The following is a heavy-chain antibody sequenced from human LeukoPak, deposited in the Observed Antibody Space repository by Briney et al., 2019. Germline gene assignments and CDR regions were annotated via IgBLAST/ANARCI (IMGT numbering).Heavy chain of an antibody. CDR2: ISSSSSYI. V-gene: IGHV3-21*01. Sequence: GGSLRLSCAASGFTFSSYSMNWVRQAPGKGLEWVSSISSSSSYIYYADSVKGRFTISRDDAKKSVFLHMNSLRAEDTAVYFCATWDDYGDFVAFEYWGQGTLVTVSS. CDR1: GFTFSSYS. D-gene: IGHD4-17*01. CDR3: ATWDDYGDFVAFEY. J-gene: IGHJ4*02.